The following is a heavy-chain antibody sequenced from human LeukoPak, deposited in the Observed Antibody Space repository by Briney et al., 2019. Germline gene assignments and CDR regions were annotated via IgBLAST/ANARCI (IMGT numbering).Heavy chain of an antibody. D-gene: IGHD6-13*01. V-gene: IGHV4-4*07. J-gene: IGHJ4*02. CDR1: GGSISSYY. CDR2: IYSTGST. Sequence: SGTLSLTCTVSGGSISSYYWSWIRQPAGKGLEWIGRIYSTGSTNYNPSLKSRVTMSVDTSKNQFSLRLRSVTAADTAVYYCARQIASAGTAGFDFWGQGALVTVSS. CDR3: ARQIASAGTAGFDF.